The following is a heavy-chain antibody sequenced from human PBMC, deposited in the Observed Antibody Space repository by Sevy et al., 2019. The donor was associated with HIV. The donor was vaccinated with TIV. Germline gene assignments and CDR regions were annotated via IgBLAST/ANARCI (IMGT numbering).Heavy chain of an antibody. Sequence: ASVKVSCKASGYTFTSYYIHWVRQAPGQGLEWMGIIKPSGETTKYAQKFQGRLTLTKDTSTSTVYMELSSLRSEDMAVYFCARDVSLGTTDGYYFDFWGQGTLVTVSS. D-gene: IGHD1-1*01. CDR3: ARDVSLGTTDGYYFDF. J-gene: IGHJ4*02. V-gene: IGHV1-46*01. CDR1: GYTFTSYY. CDR2: IKPSGETT.